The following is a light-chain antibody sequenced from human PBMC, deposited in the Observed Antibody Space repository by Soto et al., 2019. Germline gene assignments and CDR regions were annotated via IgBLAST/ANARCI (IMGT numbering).Light chain of an antibody. CDR1: TGAVTSSHY. J-gene: IGLJ3*02. Sequence: QAVVTQEPSLTVSPGGTVTLTCGSTTGAVTSSHYPYWFQQKPGQAPGTLIYDTSNKHSWTPARFSGSLLGGKAALTLAGAQTDDEADYYCLLSYSGTSWVFGGGTKLTVL. CDR3: LLSYSGTSWV. CDR2: DTS. V-gene: IGLV7-46*01.